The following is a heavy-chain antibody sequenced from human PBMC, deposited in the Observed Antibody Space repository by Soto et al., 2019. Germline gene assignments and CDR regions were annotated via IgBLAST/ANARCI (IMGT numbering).Heavy chain of an antibody. D-gene: IGHD3-10*01. CDR3: ARESITMVRGVDY. Sequence: QVQLVESGVGVVQPGRSLRLSCAASGFTFSSYGMHWVRQAPGKGLEWVAVIWYDGSNKYYADSVKGRFTISRDNSKNTLYLQMNSLRAEDTAVYYCARESITMVRGVDYWGQGTLVTVSS. CDR1: GFTFSSYG. J-gene: IGHJ4*02. CDR2: IWYDGSNK. V-gene: IGHV3-33*01.